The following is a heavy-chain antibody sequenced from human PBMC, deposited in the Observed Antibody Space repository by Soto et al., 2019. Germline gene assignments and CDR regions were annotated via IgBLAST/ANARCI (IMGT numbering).Heavy chain of an antibody. Sequence: QGQLVESGGGVVQPGRSLRLSCAASEFTFSKFAIHCVRQAPGKGLEWVAVISNDGRKTYYIDSVKGRFTISRDNSNKTRFLQMNILRLEDTAVYYCAKDISNYSGGYTYYFEYWGQGTLVNVSS. CDR3: AKDISNYSGGYTYYFEY. V-gene: IGHV3-30*18. D-gene: IGHD1-26*01. J-gene: IGHJ4*02. CDR1: EFTFSKFA. CDR2: ISNDGRKT.